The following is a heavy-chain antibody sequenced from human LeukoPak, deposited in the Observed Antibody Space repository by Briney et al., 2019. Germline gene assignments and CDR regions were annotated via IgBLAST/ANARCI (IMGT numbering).Heavy chain of an antibody. CDR3: AKDRSGGVNHYFDY. CDR2: ISYDGSNK. D-gene: IGHD6-25*01. Sequence: GGSLRLSCAASGFTFSSYGMHWVRQAPGKGLEWVAVISYDGSNKYYADSVKGRFTISRDNSKNTLYLQINSLRAEDTAVYYCAKDRSGGVNHYFDYWGQGTLVTVSS. V-gene: IGHV3-30*18. J-gene: IGHJ4*02. CDR1: GFTFSSYG.